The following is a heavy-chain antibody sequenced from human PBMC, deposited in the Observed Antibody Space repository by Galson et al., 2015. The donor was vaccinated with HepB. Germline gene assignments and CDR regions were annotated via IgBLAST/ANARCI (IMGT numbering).Heavy chain of an antibody. D-gene: IGHD7-27*01. CDR2: ISGGST. J-gene: IGHJ4*02. CDR3: AKANWGSTPDF. V-gene: IGHV3-23*01. CDR1: GITLSSYT. Sequence: SLRLSCAASGITLSSYTMNWVRQAPGKGLEWVSSISGGSTYYVDSAKGRFTISRDNSKNTLYLQMNSLRSEDTAVYYCAKANWGSTPDFWGQGTLVTVSS.